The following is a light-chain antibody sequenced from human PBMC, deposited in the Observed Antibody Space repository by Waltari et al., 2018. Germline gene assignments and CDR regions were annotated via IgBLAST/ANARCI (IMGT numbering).Light chain of an antibody. Sequence: QSVMTQPPSASGTPGQRVTISCSGSNSNIGNNHVYWYQQLPGAAPKLLIYRNNQRPSGVPARFSVSKSGTSASLAISGLRSEDEGDYYCGGWDDSLNGWVFGGGTKLTVL. CDR1: NSNIGNNH. V-gene: IGLV1-47*01. CDR3: GGWDDSLNGWV. J-gene: IGLJ3*02. CDR2: RNN.